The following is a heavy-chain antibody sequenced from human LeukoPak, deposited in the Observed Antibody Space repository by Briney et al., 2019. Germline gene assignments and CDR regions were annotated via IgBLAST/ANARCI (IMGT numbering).Heavy chain of an antibody. D-gene: IGHD1-26*01. CDR2: ISSSSSYI. Sequence: PGGSLRLSCAASGFTFSSYSINWVRQAPGKGREWVSSISSSSSYIYYADSVKGRFTISRDNAKNSLYLQMNSLRAEDTAVYYCARDPIVGASSFDYWGQGTLVTVSS. J-gene: IGHJ4*02. CDR1: GFTFSSYS. V-gene: IGHV3-21*01. CDR3: ARDPIVGASSFDY.